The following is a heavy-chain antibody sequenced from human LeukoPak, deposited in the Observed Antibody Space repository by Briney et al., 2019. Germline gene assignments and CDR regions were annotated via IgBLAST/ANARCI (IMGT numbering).Heavy chain of an antibody. D-gene: IGHD2-2*01. CDR2: IGYDGSNK. CDR1: GFTLSTYG. Sequence: PGGSLRLSCAASGFTLSTYGMHWVRQAPGKGLDWVAFIGYDGSNKWYSGSVKGRFTVSRDNPKNTLYLQMNSLSGEDTAVYYCAKDPGYQPPGYYMDVWGKGTTVTVSS. V-gene: IGHV3-30*02. CDR3: AKDPGYQPPGYYMDV. J-gene: IGHJ6*03.